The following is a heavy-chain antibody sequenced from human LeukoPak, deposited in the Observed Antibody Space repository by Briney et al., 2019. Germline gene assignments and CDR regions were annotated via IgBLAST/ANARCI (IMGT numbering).Heavy chain of an antibody. CDR1: GGTFSSYA. J-gene: IGHJ6*03. CDR2: IIPIFGTA. V-gene: IGHV1-69*05. Sequence: ASVKVSCKASGGTFSSYAISWVRQAPGQGLEWTGGIIPIFGTANYAQKFQGRVTITTDESTSTAYMELSSLRSEDTAVYYCARARVGWGFNNYMDVWGKGTTVTVSS. CDR3: ARARVGWGFNNYMDV. D-gene: IGHD7-27*01.